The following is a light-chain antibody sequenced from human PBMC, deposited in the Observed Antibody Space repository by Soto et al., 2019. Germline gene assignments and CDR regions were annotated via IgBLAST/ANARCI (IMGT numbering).Light chain of an antibody. CDR1: SSNIGAGYE. V-gene: IGLV1-40*01. Sequence: QSVLTQPPSVSEAPGQRVTISCTGSSSNIGAGYEAHWYQQVPGTAPKLLIYENNYRPSGVPDRFSGSKSGTSASLAITGLQAEDEAEYYCQSYDSSLSGYVFGIGTKVTVL. CDR2: ENN. J-gene: IGLJ1*01. CDR3: QSYDSSLSGYV.